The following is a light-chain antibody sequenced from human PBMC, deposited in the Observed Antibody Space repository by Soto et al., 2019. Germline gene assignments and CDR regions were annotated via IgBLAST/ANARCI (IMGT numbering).Light chain of an antibody. CDR1: QSVSRNY. J-gene: IGKJ1*01. CDR2: GASN. CDR3: QQYGTSPQT. Sequence: EVVLTQSPGTLSLSPGERATLSCKASQSVSRNYFAWYQQKPGQAPRLLISGASNSRATGVPDRFSGGGSGTAFILTISRLEPEDFAVYFCQQYGTSPQTFGQGTKVEIK. V-gene: IGKV3-20*01.